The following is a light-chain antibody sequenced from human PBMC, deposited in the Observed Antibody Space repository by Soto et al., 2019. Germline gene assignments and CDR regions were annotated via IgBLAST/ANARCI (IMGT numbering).Light chain of an antibody. V-gene: IGKV3-15*01. Sequence: EIVMTQSPATLSLSPGERAIVSCRASQSIDTYLAWYQQKPGQSPRLLMYDASTRATGIPARFSATGSGTGFTLNISSLQSEDFGIYYCQQYTDWPRTFGPGTKVDIK. CDR2: DAS. CDR3: QQYTDWPRT. J-gene: IGKJ1*01. CDR1: QSIDTY.